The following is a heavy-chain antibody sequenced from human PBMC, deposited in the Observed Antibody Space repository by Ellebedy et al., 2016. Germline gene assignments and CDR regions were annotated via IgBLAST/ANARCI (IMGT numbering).Heavy chain of an antibody. J-gene: IGHJ5*02. CDR2: ISAGSDTT. CDR3: ARGVGGTSLNWFDP. CDR1: GLNFNTFF. Sequence: GGSLRLXCTASGLNFNTFFMSWVRQAPGKGLEWVSTISAGSDTTRLADSVKGRFTISRDNAKNSLYLQMNSLRAEDTAVYYCARGVGGTSLNWFDPWGQGTLVTVSS. V-gene: IGHV3-69-1*01. D-gene: IGHD3-16*01.